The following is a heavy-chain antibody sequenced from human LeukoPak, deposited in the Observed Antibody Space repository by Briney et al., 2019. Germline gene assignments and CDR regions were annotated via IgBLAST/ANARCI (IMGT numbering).Heavy chain of an antibody. CDR2: INWNGGST. V-gene: IGHV3-20*04. CDR1: GFTFDDYG. CDR3: ATGEGGSYYDSRGYYSDI. Sequence: GGSLRLSCAASGFTFDDYGMSWVRQAPGKGLEWVSGINWNGGSTGYADSVKGRFTISRDNAKNSLYLQMNSLRAEDTAVYYCATGEGGSYYDSRGYYSDIWGQGTMVTVSS. J-gene: IGHJ3*02. D-gene: IGHD3-22*01.